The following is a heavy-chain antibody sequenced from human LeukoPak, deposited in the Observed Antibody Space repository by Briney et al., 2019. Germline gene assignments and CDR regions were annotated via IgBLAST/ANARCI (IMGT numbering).Heavy chain of an antibody. J-gene: IGHJ5*02. D-gene: IGHD6-13*01. CDR2: INHSGST. Sequence: SETLSLTCAVYGGSFSGYYWSWIRQPPGKGLEWIGEINHSGSTNYNPSLKSRVTISVDTSKNQFSLKLSSVTAADTAVYYCASLQLVWGGSNWFDPWGQGTLVTVSS. CDR3: ASLQLVWGGSNWFDP. CDR1: GGSFSGYY. V-gene: IGHV4-34*01.